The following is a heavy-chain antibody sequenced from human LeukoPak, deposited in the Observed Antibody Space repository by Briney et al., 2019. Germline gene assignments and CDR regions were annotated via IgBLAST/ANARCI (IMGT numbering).Heavy chain of an antibody. J-gene: IGHJ6*03. CDR1: GGSISSYY. V-gene: IGHV4-4*07. Sequence: SETLSLTCTDSGGSISSYYWSWIRQPAGKGLEWIGRIYTSGSTNYNPSPKSRATMSVDTSKNQFSQKLSSVTAADTAVYYCARVKATMRWGYYYYYMDVWGKGTTVTISS. CDR3: ARVKATMRWGYYYYYMDV. D-gene: IGHD5-24*01. CDR2: IYTSGST.